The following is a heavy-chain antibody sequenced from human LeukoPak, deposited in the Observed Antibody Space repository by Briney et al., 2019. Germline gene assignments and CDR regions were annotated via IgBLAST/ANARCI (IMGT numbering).Heavy chain of an antibody. V-gene: IGHV4-31*03. CDR3: ARLHYYDSSGYYPPSYYFDY. CDR1: GGSISSGGYY. D-gene: IGHD3-22*01. J-gene: IGHJ4*02. CDR2: IYYSGCT. Sequence: SETLSLTCTVSGGSISSGGYYWSWIRQHPGKGLEWIGYIYYSGCTYYNPSLKSRVTISVDTSKNQFSLKPSSVTAADTAVYYCARLHYYDSSGYYPPSYYFDYWGQGTLVTVSS.